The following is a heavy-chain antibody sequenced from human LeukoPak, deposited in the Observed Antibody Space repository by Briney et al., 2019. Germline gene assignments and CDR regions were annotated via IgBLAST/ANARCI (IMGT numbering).Heavy chain of an antibody. D-gene: IGHD1-26*01. J-gene: IGHJ4*02. Sequence: GGSLRLSCAASGFTFSSYSMNWVRQAPGKGLEWVSSISSSSYIYYADSVKGRFTISRDNAKNSLYLQMNSLRAEDTAVYYCARDRSYPDKEFDYWGQGTLVTVSS. CDR2: ISSSSYI. CDR1: GFTFSSYS. CDR3: ARDRSYPDKEFDY. V-gene: IGHV3-21*01.